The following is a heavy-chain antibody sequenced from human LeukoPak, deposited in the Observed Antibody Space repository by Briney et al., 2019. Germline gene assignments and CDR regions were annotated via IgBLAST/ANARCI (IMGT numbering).Heavy chain of an antibody. Sequence: SETLSLTCTVSGGSISSYYWSWIRQPPGTGLEWIGYIYYSGSTNYNPSLKSRVTISVDTSKNQFSLKLSSVTAADTAVYYCARYNDILTFAYYFDYWGQGTLVTVSS. CDR2: IYYSGST. CDR1: GGSISSYY. J-gene: IGHJ4*02. CDR3: ARYNDILTFAYYFDY. V-gene: IGHV4-59*01. D-gene: IGHD3-9*01.